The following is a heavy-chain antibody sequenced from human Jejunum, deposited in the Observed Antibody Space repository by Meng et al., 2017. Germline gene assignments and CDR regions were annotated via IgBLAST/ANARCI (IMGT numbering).Heavy chain of an antibody. CDR1: GYTFTNYY. D-gene: IGHD6-19*01. V-gene: IGHV1-2*02. J-gene: IGHJ1*01. Sequence: ASVKVSCKASGYTFTNYYLHWWRQAPGQGLEWMGWINGNSGGTDYAQKFQGRVTMTRDTSISTAYMELSRLEPDDTAIYYCARVAVTGRPDFPHWAQGTLVTVSS. CDR2: INGNSGGT. CDR3: ARVAVTGRPDFPH.